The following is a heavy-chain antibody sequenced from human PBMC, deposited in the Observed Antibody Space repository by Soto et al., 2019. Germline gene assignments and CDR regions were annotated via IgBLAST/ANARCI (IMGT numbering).Heavy chain of an antibody. CDR2: ISAYNGNT. J-gene: IGHJ6*02. V-gene: IGHV1-18*01. CDR3: ARRMIWLGELLFYGMDV. CDR1: GYTFTSYG. Sequence: ASVKVSCKASGYTFTSYGISWVRQAPGQGLEWMGWISAYNGNTNYAQKLQGRVTMTTDTSTSTAYMELRSLRSDDTAVYYCARRMIWLGELLFYGMDVWGQGTTVTVS. D-gene: IGHD3-10*01.